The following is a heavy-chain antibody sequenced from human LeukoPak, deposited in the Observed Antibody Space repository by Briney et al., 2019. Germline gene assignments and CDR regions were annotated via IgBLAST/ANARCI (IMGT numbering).Heavy chain of an antibody. V-gene: IGHV4-34*01. CDR2: INHSGST. CDR3: ARGLYYYGPGSYVY. D-gene: IGHD3-10*01. J-gene: IGHJ4*02. Sequence: SETLSLTCTVSGGSISSYYWSWIRQPPGKGLEWIGEINHSGSTNYNPSLKSRVTISVDTSKNQFSLKLSSVTAADTAVYYCARGLYYYGPGSYVYWGQGTLVTVSS. CDR1: GGSISSYY.